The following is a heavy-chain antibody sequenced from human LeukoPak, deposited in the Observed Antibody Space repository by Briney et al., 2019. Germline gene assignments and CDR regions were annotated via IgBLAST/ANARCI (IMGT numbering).Heavy chain of an antibody. CDR2: IIPIFGTA. CDR1: GGTFSSYA. CDR3: ARGSRRMITFGGVIVPPGY. D-gene: IGHD3-16*02. V-gene: IGHV1-69*13. J-gene: IGHJ4*02. Sequence: SVKVSCKASGGTFSSYAISWVRQAPGQGLEWMGGIIPIFGTANYAQKFQGRVTITADESTSTAYMELSSLRSEDTAVYYCARGSRRMITFGGVIVPPGYWGQGALVTVSS.